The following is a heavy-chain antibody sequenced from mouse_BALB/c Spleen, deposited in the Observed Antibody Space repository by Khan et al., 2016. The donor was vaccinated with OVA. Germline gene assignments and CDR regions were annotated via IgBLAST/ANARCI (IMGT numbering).Heavy chain of an antibody. CDR3: AKTVTTAKEGYYTMDY. V-gene: IGHV5-6*01. Sequence: EVQLQESGGDLVKPGGSLKLPCAVSGFTFRSYGMSWVRQTPDKRLEWVATISSGGYYTYFPDSVRGRFTISRDNAKNTLYLQMSSLKSEDTAMYYFAKTVTTAKEGYYTMDYWGQGTTVTVSS. J-gene: IGHJ4*01. CDR2: ISSGGYYT. CDR1: GFTFRSYG. D-gene: IGHD1-2*01.